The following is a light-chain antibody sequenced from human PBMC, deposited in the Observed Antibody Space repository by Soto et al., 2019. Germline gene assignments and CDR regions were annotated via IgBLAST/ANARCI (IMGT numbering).Light chain of an antibody. J-gene: IGKJ1*01. CDR2: DAS. V-gene: IGKV1-5*01. Sequence: DIQLTQSPSTLSASVGDRVTLTCRASQSLNTRLAWYQQRPGKAPKLLIYDASTLESGVASRFSGGGSGREFTLTINNLQPDDLATYICQQYKSYSTFGRGTKVEIK. CDR1: QSLNTR. CDR3: QQYKSYST.